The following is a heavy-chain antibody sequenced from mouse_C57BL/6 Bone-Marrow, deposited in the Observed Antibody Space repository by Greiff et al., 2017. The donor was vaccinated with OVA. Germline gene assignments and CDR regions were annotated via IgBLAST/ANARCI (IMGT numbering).Heavy chain of an antibody. CDR2: INPSTGGT. CDR3: TVYDYDAWFAY. CDR1: GYSFTGYY. J-gene: IGHJ3*01. Sequence: VQLQQSGPELVKPGASVKISCKASGYSFTGYYMNWVKQSPEKSLEWIGEINPSTGGTTYNQKFKAKATLTVDKSSSTAYMQLKSLTSEDSAVYYCTVYDYDAWFAYWGQGTLVTVSA. V-gene: IGHV1-42*01. D-gene: IGHD2-4*01.